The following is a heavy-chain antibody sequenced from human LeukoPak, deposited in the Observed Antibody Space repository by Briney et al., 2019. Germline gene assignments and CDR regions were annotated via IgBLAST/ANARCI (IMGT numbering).Heavy chain of an antibody. D-gene: IGHD3-10*01. V-gene: IGHV3-21*01. CDR1: RFTCSSYS. CDR3: ARDWGITMVRVYYFDY. J-gene: IGHJ4*02. CDR2: ISSGNRYI. Sequence: GGSLRRSCAASRFTCSSYSMNWVRHAQGQGLVWVSSISSGNRYIYYADSVKSRFTISRDNAKNSLYLQMNSLRAEDTAVYYCARDWGITMVRVYYFDYWGQGTLVTVSS.